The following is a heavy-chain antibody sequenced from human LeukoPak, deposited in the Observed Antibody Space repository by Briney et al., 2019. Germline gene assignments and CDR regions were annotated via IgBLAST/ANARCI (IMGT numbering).Heavy chain of an antibody. V-gene: IGHV1-18*01. CDR2: ISAYNGNT. CDR1: GYTFTSYG. J-gene: IGHJ6*03. CDR3: ARGSGYDFWSGYFDLSRGRQGKDYYMDV. D-gene: IGHD3-3*01. Sequence: ASVKVSCKASGYTFTSYGISWVRQAPGQGLEWMGWISAYNGNTNYAQKLQGRVTMTTDTSTSTAYMKLRSLRSDDTAVYYCARGSGYDFWSGYFDLSRGRQGKDYYMDVWGKGTTVTVSS.